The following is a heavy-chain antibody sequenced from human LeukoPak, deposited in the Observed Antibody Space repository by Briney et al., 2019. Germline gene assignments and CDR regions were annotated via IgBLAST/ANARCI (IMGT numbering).Heavy chain of an antibody. V-gene: IGHV4-38-2*01. CDR1: DYSITSGDY. J-gene: IGHJ5*01. D-gene: IGHD5/OR15-5a*01. CDR2: IYNSVST. Sequence: RTSETLSLTCVVSDYSITSGDYWAWIRQPPGKGLEWIGSIYNSVSTSYNPSLKSRVTMSVDPSKNQFSLNLRSVTAAGTAVYYCARNMSTEGWFDSWGRGTLVTVSS. CDR3: ARNMSTEGWFDS.